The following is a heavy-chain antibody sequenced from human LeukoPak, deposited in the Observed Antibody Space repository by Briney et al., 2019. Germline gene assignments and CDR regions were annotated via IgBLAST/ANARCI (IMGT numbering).Heavy chain of an antibody. CDR1: GFTFSSYS. Sequence: GGSLRLSCAASGFTFSSYSMIWVRQAPGKGLEWVSSISSSSSYIYYADSVKGRFTISRDNAKNSLYLQMNSLRAEDTAVYYCARGDYYDSSGYYYPLPSYWGQGTLVTVSS. V-gene: IGHV3-21*01. CDR2: ISSSSSYI. CDR3: ARGDYYDSSGYYYPLPSY. J-gene: IGHJ4*02. D-gene: IGHD3-22*01.